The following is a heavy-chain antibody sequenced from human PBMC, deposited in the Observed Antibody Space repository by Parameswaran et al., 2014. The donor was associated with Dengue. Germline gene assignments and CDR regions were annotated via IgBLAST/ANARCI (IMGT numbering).Heavy chain of an antibody. Sequence: CVRQAPGQGLEWMGIINPSGGSTSYAQKFQGRVTMTRDTSTSTVYMELSSLRSEDTAVYYCARDSTPYCSGGSCQPSGWFDPWGQGTLVTVSS. D-gene: IGHD2-15*01. V-gene: IGHV1-46*01. CDR3: ARDSTPYCSGGSCQPSGWFDP. CDR2: INPSGGST. J-gene: IGHJ5*02.